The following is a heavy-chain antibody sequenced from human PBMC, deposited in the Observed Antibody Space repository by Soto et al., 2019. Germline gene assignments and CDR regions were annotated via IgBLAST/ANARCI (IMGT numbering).Heavy chain of an antibody. CDR3: ARNIVEGDNLFDP. CDR1: GGSISSYY. Sequence: SETLSLTCTVSGGSISSYYWSWIRQPPGKGLEWIGYIYYSGSTNYNPSLKSRVTISVDTSKNQFSLKLSSVTAADTAVYYCARNIVEGDNLFDPCGKGTLVTVS. CDR2: IYYSGST. D-gene: IGHD2-15*01. J-gene: IGHJ5*02. V-gene: IGHV4-59*01.